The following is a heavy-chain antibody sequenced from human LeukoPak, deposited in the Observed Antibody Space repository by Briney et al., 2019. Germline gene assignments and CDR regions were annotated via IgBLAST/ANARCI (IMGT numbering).Heavy chain of an antibody. Sequence: PSETLSLTCAVSGYSIGSGYYWGWIRQPPGKGLEWIGSVYHSGSTYYNPSLKSRVTISVDTSKNQFSLKLSSVTAADTAVYYCARDAYSGYEIDYWGQGTLVTVSS. CDR1: GYSIGSGYY. CDR2: VYHSGST. J-gene: IGHJ4*02. V-gene: IGHV4-38-2*02. D-gene: IGHD5-12*01. CDR3: ARDAYSGYEIDY.